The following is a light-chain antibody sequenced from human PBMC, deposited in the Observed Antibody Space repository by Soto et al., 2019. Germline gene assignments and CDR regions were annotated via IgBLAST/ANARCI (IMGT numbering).Light chain of an antibody. CDR2: EVS. J-gene: IGLJ1*01. Sequence: QSALTQPPSASGSPGQSVTISCTGTSSDIGAYNYVSWYQQYPGKAPKLMIFEVSKRPSGVPDRFSGSKSGNTASLTVSGLQAEDEADYYCCSYAGSNNLIFGSGPKVTVL. V-gene: IGLV2-8*01. CDR3: CSYAGSNNLI. CDR1: SSDIGAYNY.